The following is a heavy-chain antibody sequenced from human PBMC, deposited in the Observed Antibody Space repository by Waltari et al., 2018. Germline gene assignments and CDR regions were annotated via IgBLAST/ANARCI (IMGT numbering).Heavy chain of an antibody. V-gene: IGHV4-59*01. CDR1: GHPITTYY. CDR3: ARDSGMEHGLSSGSWFYYMDV. J-gene: IGHJ6*03. Sequence: QVQLLESGPRLVKPSETLSLTCSVSGHPITTYYWRWIRPSPGKGLEWIGYIYHSGSTVYNPSLRSRATISVDTSKNQFSLKVTSVTAADTAVYYCARDSGMEHGLSSGSWFYYMDVWGKGTTVTVSS. CDR2: IYHSGST. D-gene: IGHD3-10*01.